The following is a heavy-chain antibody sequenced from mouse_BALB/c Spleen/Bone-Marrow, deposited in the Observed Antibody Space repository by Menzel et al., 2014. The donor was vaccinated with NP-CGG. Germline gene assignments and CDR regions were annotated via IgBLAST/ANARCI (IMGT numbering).Heavy chain of an antibody. CDR1: GYTFTDYA. J-gene: IGHJ4*01. Sequence: QVQLQQSGAELVRPGVSVKISCKGSGYTFTDYAMHWVKQSHAKSLEWIGVISTYYGDASYNQKFKGKATMTVDKSSSTAYMELARLTSEDSAIYYCVYDYDVRGMDYWGQGTSVTVSS. V-gene: IGHV1S137*01. CDR2: ISTYYGDA. CDR3: VYDYDVRGMDY. D-gene: IGHD2-4*01.